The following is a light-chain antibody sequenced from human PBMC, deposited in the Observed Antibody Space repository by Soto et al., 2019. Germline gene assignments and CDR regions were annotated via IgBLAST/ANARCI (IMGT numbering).Light chain of an antibody. CDR1: QRFGSSN. V-gene: IGKV3-20*01. J-gene: IGKJ1*01. CDR3: QQYGNSPWT. CDR2: STS. Sequence: EIVLTQSPGTLSLSPGERGTLSCRASQRFGSSNLAWYQQKPGQAPRLLIYSTSSRATAIPDRFSGSGSGTDSDLTISRLEPEDFAVYYCQQYGNSPWTCRQGTKVEIK.